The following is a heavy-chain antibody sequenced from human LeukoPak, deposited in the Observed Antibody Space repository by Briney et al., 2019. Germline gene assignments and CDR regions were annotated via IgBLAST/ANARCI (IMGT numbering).Heavy chain of an antibody. CDR2: TYYSGST. CDR3: ARVGASYYYYYYMDV. J-gene: IGHJ6*03. V-gene: IGHV4-39*07. Sequence: PSETLSLTCTVSGGSISSSSYYWGWIRQPPGKRLEWIGSTYYSGSTYYNPSLKSRVTISVDTSKNQFSLKLSSVTAADTAVYYCARVGASYYYYYYMDVWGKGTTVTVSS. D-gene: IGHD3-3*01. CDR1: GGSISSSSYY.